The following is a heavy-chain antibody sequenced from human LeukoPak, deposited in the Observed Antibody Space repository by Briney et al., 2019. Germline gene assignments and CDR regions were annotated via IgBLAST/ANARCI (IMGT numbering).Heavy chain of an antibody. D-gene: IGHD2-2*01. J-gene: IGHJ3*02. V-gene: IGHV3-21*01. CDR3: ARARRIDCSSTSCYPDAFGI. Sequence: KTGGSLRLSCAASGFTFSSYSMNWVRQAPGKGLERVSSISSSSSYIYYADSVKGRFTISRDNAKNSLYLQMNSLRAEDTAVYYCARARRIDCSSTSCYPDAFGIWGQGTMVTVSS. CDR2: ISSSSSYI. CDR1: GFTFSSYS.